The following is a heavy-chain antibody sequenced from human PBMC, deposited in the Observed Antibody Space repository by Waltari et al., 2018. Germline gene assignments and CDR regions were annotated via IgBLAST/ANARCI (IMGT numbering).Heavy chain of an antibody. CDR3: VKDWQLVGD. CDR1: GFIFSDYA. CDR2: ISDFSS. V-gene: IGHV3-23*01. D-gene: IGHD2-21*01. J-gene: IGHJ4*02. Sequence: EVQLLESGGGLVQPGGSLRLSCPATGFIFSDYAISWVRQAPGKGLEWVAGISDFSSHDADSVKGRFTITRDNAKKTVFLQMNSLGVDDTAVYYCVKDWQLVGDWGQGTLVTVSS.